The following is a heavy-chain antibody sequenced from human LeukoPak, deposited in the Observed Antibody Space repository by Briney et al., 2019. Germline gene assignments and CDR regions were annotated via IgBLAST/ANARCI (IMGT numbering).Heavy chain of an antibody. CDR1: GFTFSSYG. CDR2: ISYDGSNK. Sequence: PGGSLRLSCAASGFTFSSYGMHWVRQAPGKGLEWVAVISYDGSNKYYADSVKGRFTISRDNSKNTLYLRMNSLRAEDTAVYYCASDIVVVPAAENEGYFDYWGQGTLVTVSS. V-gene: IGHV3-30-3*01. CDR3: ASDIVVVPAAENEGYFDY. D-gene: IGHD2-2*01. J-gene: IGHJ4*02.